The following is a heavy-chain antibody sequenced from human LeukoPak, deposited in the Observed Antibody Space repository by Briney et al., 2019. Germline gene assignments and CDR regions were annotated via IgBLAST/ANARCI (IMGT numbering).Heavy chain of an antibody. Sequence: GGSLRLSCAAAGFTFSSYGMSWVREAPGKGLEWVSAISGSGGSTYYADSVKGRFTISRDNSKNTLYLQMNSLRAEDTAVYYCARDLGQYYDTSDNWFDPWGQGTLVTVSS. D-gene: IGHD3-22*01. CDR1: GFTFSSYG. CDR2: ISGSGGST. V-gene: IGHV3-23*01. J-gene: IGHJ5*02. CDR3: ARDLGQYYDTSDNWFDP.